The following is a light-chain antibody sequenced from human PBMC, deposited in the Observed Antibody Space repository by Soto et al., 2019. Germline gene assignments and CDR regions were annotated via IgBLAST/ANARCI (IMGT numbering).Light chain of an antibody. V-gene: IGKV3-11*01. CDR3: QQRSNWPRT. Sequence: EILFTQSPATLSLSPGERATLSCRASQSVSSYLAWYQQKTGQGPRLLIYDASNRDTGIPARFSGTGSGTDLTLPLSRLEPEDFEVYYCQQRSNWPRTFGQGTKVDIK. J-gene: IGKJ1*01. CDR2: DAS. CDR1: QSVSSY.